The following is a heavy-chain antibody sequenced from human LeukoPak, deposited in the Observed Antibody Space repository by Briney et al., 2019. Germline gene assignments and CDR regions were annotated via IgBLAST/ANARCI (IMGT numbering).Heavy chain of an antibody. CDR1: GFTFSSYA. CDR3: ARRLLVTKGFDY. J-gene: IGHJ4*02. V-gene: IGHV3-23*01. CDR2: IITSGDST. Sequence: GGSLRLSYTASGFTFSSYALSGVRQAPGKGLEWVAAIITSGDSTDKADSVKGRLTISRDNSKDTLFLQMDSLRAEDTALYYCARRLLVTKGFDYWGEGTLVTVSS. D-gene: IGHD2-8*02.